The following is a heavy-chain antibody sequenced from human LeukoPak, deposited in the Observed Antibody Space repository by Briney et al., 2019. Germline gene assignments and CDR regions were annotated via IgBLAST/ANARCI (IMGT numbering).Heavy chain of an antibody. Sequence: GGSLRLSCAASGFTFSSYDMHWVRQATGKGLEWVSAIGTAGDTYYPGSVKGRFTISRENAKNSLYLQMNSLRAGDTAVYYCARGGSSSGRPGTLIDYWGQGTLVTASS. CDR2: IGTAGDT. CDR3: ARGGSSSGRPGTLIDY. V-gene: IGHV3-13*01. CDR1: GFTFSSYD. J-gene: IGHJ4*02. D-gene: IGHD6-6*01.